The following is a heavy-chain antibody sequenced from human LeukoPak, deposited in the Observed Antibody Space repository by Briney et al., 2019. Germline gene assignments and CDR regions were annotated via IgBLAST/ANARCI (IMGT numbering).Heavy chain of an antibody. Sequence: GGSLRLSCAAPGFTFSNYAMSWVRQAPGKGLEWVSAISGSGGSTYYADSVKGRFTISRDNSKNTLYLQMNSLRAEDTAIYYCAKREAPVDYWGQGTLVTVSS. J-gene: IGHJ4*02. CDR1: GFTFSNYA. CDR2: ISGSGGST. V-gene: IGHV3-23*01. CDR3: AKREAPVDY.